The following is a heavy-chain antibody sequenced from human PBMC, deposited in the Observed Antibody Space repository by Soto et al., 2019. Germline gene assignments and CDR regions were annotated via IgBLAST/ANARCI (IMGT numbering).Heavy chain of an antibody. CDR1: GFTFSSYA. CDR2: ISYDGSNK. V-gene: IGHV3-30-3*01. J-gene: IGHJ6*02. Sequence: QVQLVESGGGVVQPGRSLRLSCAASGFTFSSYAMHWVRQAPGKGLEWVAVISYDGSNKYYADSVKGRFTISRDNSKNTLYLQMNSLRVEDTAVYYCARAYCTNGVCYAPPYGMDVWGQGTTVTVSS. D-gene: IGHD2-8*01. CDR3: ARAYCTNGVCYAPPYGMDV.